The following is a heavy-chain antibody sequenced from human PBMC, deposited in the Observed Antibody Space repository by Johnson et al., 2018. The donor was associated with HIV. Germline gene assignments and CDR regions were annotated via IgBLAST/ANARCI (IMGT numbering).Heavy chain of an antibody. D-gene: IGHD3-16*01. CDR1: GFTLSNYP. J-gene: IGHJ3*02. V-gene: IGHV3-30*14. CDR3: ARDPIGGAFDI. Sequence: QVQLVESGGGLVQRGGSLRLSCAASGFTLSNYPMHWVRQAPGKGLEWVAFIRYDGSNKYYADSVKGRFTISRDNSKNTLYLHMNSLRAEDTAVYYCARDPIGGAFDIWGQGTMVIVSS. CDR2: IRYDGSNK.